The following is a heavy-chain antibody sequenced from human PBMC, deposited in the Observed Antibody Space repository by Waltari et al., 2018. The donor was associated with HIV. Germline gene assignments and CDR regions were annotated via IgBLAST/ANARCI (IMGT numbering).Heavy chain of an antibody. CDR2: INHSGSI. J-gene: IGHJ6*02. CDR3: ARGSWGSGMDV. D-gene: IGHD7-27*01. Sequence: QVQLQQWGAGLLKPSETLSLSCAVYGGSFSGYYWSWIRQSPGKGLECIGEINHSGSINYNPSLKSRVIISVDRYKNQFSLKLTSVTAADTAVYYCARGSWGSGMDVWGLGTTVIVSS. CDR1: GGSFSGYY. V-gene: IGHV4-34*01.